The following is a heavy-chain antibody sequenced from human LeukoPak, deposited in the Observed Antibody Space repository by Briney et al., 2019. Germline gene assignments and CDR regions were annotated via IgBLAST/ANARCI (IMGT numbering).Heavy chain of an antibody. CDR3: ARRAGAYSHPYDY. CDR2: IYSGGST. D-gene: IGHD4/OR15-4a*01. J-gene: IGHJ4*02. CDR1: GFTVSSNY. V-gene: IGHV3-53*01. Sequence: GGSLRLSCAASGFTVSSNYMSWVRQAPGKGLEWVSFIYSGGSTYYADSVKGRFTISRDNSKNTLYLQMNSLRADDTAVYYCARRAGAYSHPYDYWGQGTLVTVSS.